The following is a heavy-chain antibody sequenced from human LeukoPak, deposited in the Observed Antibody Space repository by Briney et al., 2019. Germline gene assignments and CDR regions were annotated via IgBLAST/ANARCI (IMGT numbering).Heavy chain of an antibody. Sequence: GGSLRLSCAASGFTFSSYAMHWVRQAPGKGLEWVAVISYDGSNKYYADSVKGRFTISRDNSKNTLYLQMNSLRAEDTAVYYCAREEYDILTGYGYYYYYYGMDVWGQGTTVTVSS. D-gene: IGHD3-9*01. CDR3: AREEYDILTGYGYYYYYYGMDV. CDR2: ISYDGSNK. J-gene: IGHJ6*02. V-gene: IGHV3-30-3*01. CDR1: GFTFSSYA.